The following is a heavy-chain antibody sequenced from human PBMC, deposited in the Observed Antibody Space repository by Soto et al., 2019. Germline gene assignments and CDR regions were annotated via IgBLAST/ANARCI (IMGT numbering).Heavy chain of an antibody. CDR1: GFTFSYG. CDR2: ISYDSSNK. J-gene: IGHJ4*02. CDR3: AKLVIGYCSGNTCDDY. D-gene: IGHD2-15*01. Sequence: VQLLESGGGLIQPGGSLRLSCAASGFTFSYGIHWLRQAPGKGLEWVAYISYDSSNKFYGDSVKGRFTHSRDNSKNTQFLQMKSLRAEDTAVYYCAKLVIGYCSGNTCDDYWGQGTLVAVSS. V-gene: IGHV3-30*18.